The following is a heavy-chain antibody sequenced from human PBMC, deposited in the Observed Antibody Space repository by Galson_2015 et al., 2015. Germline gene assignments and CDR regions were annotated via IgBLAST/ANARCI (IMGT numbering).Heavy chain of an antibody. CDR2: IYYSGIT. J-gene: IGHJ4*02. CDR1: GGSISSNY. V-gene: IGHV4-59*01. D-gene: IGHD3-10*01. CDR3: ARVAWGYGSLPSGIDY. Sequence: SETLSLTCTVSGGSISSNYWTWIRQPPGKGLEWIGYIYYSGITKYNPSLKSRVTISLDTSKNHFSLKLSSVTAADTAMYYCARVAWGYGSLPSGIDYWGQGILVTV.